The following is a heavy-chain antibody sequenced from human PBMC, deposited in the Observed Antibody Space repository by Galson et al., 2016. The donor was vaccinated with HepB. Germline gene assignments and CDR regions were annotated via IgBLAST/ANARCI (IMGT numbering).Heavy chain of an antibody. D-gene: IGHD4-11*01. Sequence: SLRLSCAASGFIFSNYAMSWVRQAPGKGLEWVSCISDSAGSTYFADSVKGRFTISRDNAKNSLNLQMNSLRDDDTAAYYCATMDYNANPAYWGQGTLVTVSS. V-gene: IGHV3-23*01. CDR2: ISDSAGST. CDR1: GFIFSNYA. CDR3: ATMDYNANPAY. J-gene: IGHJ4*02.